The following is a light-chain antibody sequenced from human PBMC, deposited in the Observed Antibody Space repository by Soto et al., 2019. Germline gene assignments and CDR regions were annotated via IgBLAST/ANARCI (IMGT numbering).Light chain of an antibody. CDR1: QGVRSD. CDR3: QQYGSSGT. V-gene: IGKV3-20*01. Sequence: ELVLTQSPATLSVSPGDRATLSCRASQGVRSDLAWYQQKPGQAPRLLIYGASNRATGIPDRFSGSGSGTDFTLTISRLEPEDFAVYYCQQYGSSGTFGQGTKVDI. J-gene: IGKJ1*01. CDR2: GAS.